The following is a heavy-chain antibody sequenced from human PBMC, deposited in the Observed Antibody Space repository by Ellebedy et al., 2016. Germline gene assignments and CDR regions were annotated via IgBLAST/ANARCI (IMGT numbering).Heavy chain of an antibody. V-gene: IGHV4-34*01. J-gene: IGHJ6*02. CDR3: ARIPLGFVGMDV. CDR1: GGSISGNY. D-gene: IGHD7-27*01. CDR2: TNQSGRKT. Sequence: SETLSLXXAVSGGSISGNYWTWIRQAPGKGLEWIGETNQSGRKTHYNPSLKSRVTISVDTSKNEFYLTLSPVTAADTSVYYCARIPLGFVGMDVWGLGTTVTVSS.